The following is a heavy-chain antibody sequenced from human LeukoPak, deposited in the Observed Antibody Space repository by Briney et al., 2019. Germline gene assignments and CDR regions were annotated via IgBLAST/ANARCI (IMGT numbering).Heavy chain of an antibody. CDR3: ARGWEPFDY. Sequence: PGGSLRLSCAASGFTFSSYSMNWVRQAPGKGLEWVSYISSTSTIYYADSVKGRFTVSRDNSKNTLYVQMNSLRPENTAVYYCARGWEPFDYWGQGSLVTVSS. D-gene: IGHD1-14*01. CDR1: GFTFSSYS. J-gene: IGHJ4*02. V-gene: IGHV3-48*01. CDR2: ISSTSTI.